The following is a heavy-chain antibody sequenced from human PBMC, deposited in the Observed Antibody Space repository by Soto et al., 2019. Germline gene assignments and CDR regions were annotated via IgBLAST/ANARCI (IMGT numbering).Heavy chain of an antibody. CDR2: IYFSGST. V-gene: IGHV4-59*01. Sequence: PSETLSLTCTVSGGSISDFYWSWIRQPPGKGLAWIGYIYFSGSTNYNPSLQSRVTISVDTSKNQFALNLRPMSPADTAVYYCSRSGGLAARTFHYLGPGTLVTVSS. D-gene: IGHD6-6*01. CDR1: GGSISDFY. CDR3: SRSGGLAARTFHY. J-gene: IGHJ4*02.